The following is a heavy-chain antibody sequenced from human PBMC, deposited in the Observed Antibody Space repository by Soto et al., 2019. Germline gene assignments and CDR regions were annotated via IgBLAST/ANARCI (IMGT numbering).Heavy chain of an antibody. D-gene: IGHD3-9*01. CDR3: ARGPSYSDYSNDWFFDS. Sequence: EVQLVESGGGFVQPGGSLRLACAASGFTFSGYWMTWVRQAPGKGLEWVADIKKDGTEKYYVDSVKGRFTISRDNDKKSVYLQMDGLTGEDTAVYRCARGPSYSDYSNDWFFDSWGPGALVTVSS. CDR1: GFTFSGYW. CDR2: IKKDGTEK. V-gene: IGHV3-7*03. J-gene: IGHJ4*02.